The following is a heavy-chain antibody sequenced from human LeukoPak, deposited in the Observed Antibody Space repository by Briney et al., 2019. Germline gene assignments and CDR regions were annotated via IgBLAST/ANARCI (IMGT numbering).Heavy chain of an antibody. CDR3: AKAHLGGRCNGGICFEDS. Sequence: PGGSLRLSCAVSEFTFDDYAMHWVRQAPGKGLEWVALISYVGDNRYYVDSMKGRFTISRDNSKNTLFLQMDSLRTEDTAVYYCAKAHLGGRCNGGICFEDSWGQGTLVTVSS. J-gene: IGHJ4*02. CDR2: ISYVGDNR. D-gene: IGHD2-15*01. CDR1: EFTFDDYA. V-gene: IGHV3-30*18.